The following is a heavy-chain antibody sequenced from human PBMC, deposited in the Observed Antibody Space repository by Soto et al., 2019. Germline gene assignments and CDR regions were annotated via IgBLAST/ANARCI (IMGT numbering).Heavy chain of an antibody. Sequence: GGSLRLSCAASGFTFNNYAMNWVRQAPGKGLEWVATISNTGGSTYYADSVKGRFTISRDNSKNTLYLQTNSLRVEDTAVYYCAKDRLAGNFDYWGQGTQVTVSS. CDR3: AKDRLAGNFDY. V-gene: IGHV3-23*01. CDR2: ISNTGGST. CDR1: GFTFNNYA. J-gene: IGHJ4*02.